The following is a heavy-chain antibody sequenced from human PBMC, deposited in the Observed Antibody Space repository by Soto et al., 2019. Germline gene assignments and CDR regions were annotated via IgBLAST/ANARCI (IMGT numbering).Heavy chain of an antibody. D-gene: IGHD3-22*01. CDR2: INAGNGNT. J-gene: IGHJ4*02. V-gene: IGHV1-3*01. Sequence: ASVKLSCEASGYTFASYAMHWVRQAPGQRFEWMGWINAGNGNTKYSQKFQGRVTITRDTSASTAYMELSSLRSEDTAVYYCARDSEYYDSSGYRYWGQGTLVTVSS. CDR1: GYTFASYA. CDR3: ARDSEYYDSSGYRY.